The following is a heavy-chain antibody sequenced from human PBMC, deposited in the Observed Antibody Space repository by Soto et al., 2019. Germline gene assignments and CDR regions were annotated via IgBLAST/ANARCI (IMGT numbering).Heavy chain of an antibody. V-gene: IGHV4-4*07. CDR2: FSLSGTT. CDR3: ARGMTPPGAPAWYYFDS. Sequence: QVQLQESGPGLMKPSETLSLTCTVSGASITSSSYWSWIRQPAWKGLEWIGRFSLSGTTNYNPSLRSRVTMSAAVSQNQSSLRLTSVTAADTALYYCARGMTPPGAPAWYYFDSWGQGTLVTVSS. D-gene: IGHD2-8*02. J-gene: IGHJ4*02. CDR1: GASITSSSY.